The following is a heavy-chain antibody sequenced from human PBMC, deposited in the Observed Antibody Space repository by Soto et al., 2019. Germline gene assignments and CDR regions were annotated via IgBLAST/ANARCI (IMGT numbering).Heavy chain of an antibody. CDR2: IYSGGGT. D-gene: IGHD4-17*01. Sequence: PGGSLRLSCAASGFTVSNNYMSWVRQAPGKGLEWVSVIYSGGGTYYADSVKGRFTISRDNSKNTLYLQMNSLRAEDTAVYYCARYGDYLYYFDYWGKETLVTVSS. CDR1: GFTVSNNY. V-gene: IGHV3-53*01. CDR3: ARYGDYLYYFDY. J-gene: IGHJ4*02.